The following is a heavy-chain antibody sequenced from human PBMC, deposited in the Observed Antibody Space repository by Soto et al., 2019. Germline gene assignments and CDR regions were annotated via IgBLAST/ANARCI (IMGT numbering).Heavy chain of an antibody. Sequence: QVQLMQSGAEVKKPGASVKVSCKASGYTFTGYYMHWVRQAPGQGLEWMGVINPSGGSTSYAQMFQGRVTMARDTSTSTMYMELNSLRSEDTAVYYCARGNFGSGSFRVYFDFWGQGTLVTVSS. CDR3: ARGNFGSGSFRVYFDF. CDR1: GYTFTGYY. D-gene: IGHD3-10*01. J-gene: IGHJ4*02. CDR2: INPSGGST. V-gene: IGHV1-46*03.